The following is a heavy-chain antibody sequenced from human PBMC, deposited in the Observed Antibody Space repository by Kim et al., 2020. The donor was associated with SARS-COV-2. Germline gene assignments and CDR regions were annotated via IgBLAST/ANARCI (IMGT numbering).Heavy chain of an antibody. CDR3: ARGNPSYYGMDV. CDR2: IYYSGST. Sequence: SETLSLTCTVSGGSISSYYWSWIRQPPGKGLEWIGYIYYSGSTNYNPSLKSRVTISVDTSKNQFSLKLSSVTAADTAVYYCARGNPSYYGMDVWGQGTTVTVSS. V-gene: IGHV4-59*01. CDR1: GGSISSYY. J-gene: IGHJ6*02.